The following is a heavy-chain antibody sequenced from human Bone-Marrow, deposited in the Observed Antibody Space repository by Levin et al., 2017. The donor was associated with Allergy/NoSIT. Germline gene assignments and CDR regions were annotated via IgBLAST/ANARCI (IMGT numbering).Heavy chain of an antibody. D-gene: IGHD6-6*01. Sequence: AGGSLRLSCAASGFTFSSYAMSWVRQAPGKGLEWVSAIVSSSGGSTYYADSVKGRFTISRDNSKNTLYLQMNSLRAEDTAVYYCVKGSRGAQNGGFDYWGQGTLVTVSS. CDR1: GFTFSSYA. J-gene: IGHJ4*02. CDR2: IVSSSGGST. V-gene: IGHV3-23*01. CDR3: VKGSRGAQNGGFDY.